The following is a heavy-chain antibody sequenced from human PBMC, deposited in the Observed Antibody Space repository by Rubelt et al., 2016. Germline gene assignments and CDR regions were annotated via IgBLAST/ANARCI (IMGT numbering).Heavy chain of an antibody. D-gene: IGHD6-19*01. Sequence: EVQLLESGGGLVQPGGSLRLSCAASGFTVSSTYMNWVRQAPGKGLEWVSIIYSGGSTYYADYVEGRLPIARDNSRNILHLQMNSLRDEDTAVYYCARSGSGWDFNYWGQGTLVTVSS. CDR1: GFTVSSTY. CDR3: ARSGSGWDFNY. CDR2: IYSGGST. J-gene: IGHJ4*02. V-gene: IGHV3-53*01.